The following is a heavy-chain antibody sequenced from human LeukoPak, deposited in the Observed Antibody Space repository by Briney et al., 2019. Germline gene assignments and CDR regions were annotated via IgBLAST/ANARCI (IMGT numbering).Heavy chain of an antibody. D-gene: IGHD5-12*01. CDR2: INQDGSAK. J-gene: IGHJ4*02. CDR3: ARDSGYNAFDY. CDR1: GFTFSNYA. Sequence: PGGSLRLSCAASGFTFSNYAMSWVRQAPGRGLEWLANINQDGSAKTCVDSVKGRYTISRDNAKNSLYLQMNSLRAEDTAMYYCARDSGYNAFDYWGQGTLVTVSS. V-gene: IGHV3-7*05.